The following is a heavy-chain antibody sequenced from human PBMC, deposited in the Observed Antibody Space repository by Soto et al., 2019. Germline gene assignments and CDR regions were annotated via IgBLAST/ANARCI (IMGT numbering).Heavy chain of an antibody. J-gene: IGHJ5*02. CDR2: MNPHSGDT. V-gene: IGHV1-8*01. CDR3: ARQYTSGSFNWFDP. CDR1: GYTFTNSD. D-gene: IGHD5-18*01. Sequence: ASVKVSCKASGYTFTNSDINWMRQATGQGLGWMGWMNPHSGDTGYAQKFQGRVTMTRNTSISTAYMELSSLRSDDTAVYYCARQYTSGSFNWFDPWGQGTLVTVSS.